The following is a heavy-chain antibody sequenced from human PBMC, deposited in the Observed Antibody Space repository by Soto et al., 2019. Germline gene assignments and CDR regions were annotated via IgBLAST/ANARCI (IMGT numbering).Heavy chain of an antibody. CDR2: ISAYNGNT. V-gene: IGHV1-18*01. D-gene: IGHD3-9*01. CDR1: GYTFTSYG. J-gene: IGHJ4*02. Sequence: GASVKVSCKASGYTFTSYGISWVRQAPGQGLEWMGWISAYNGNTNYAQKLQGRVTMTTDTSTSTAYMELRSLRSDDTAVYYCARGAAGYDILTGYFHFDYWGQGTLVTVSS. CDR3: ARGAAGYDILTGYFHFDY.